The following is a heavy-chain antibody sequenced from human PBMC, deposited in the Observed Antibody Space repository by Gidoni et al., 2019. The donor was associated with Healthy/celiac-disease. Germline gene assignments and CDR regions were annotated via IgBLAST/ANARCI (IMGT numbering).Heavy chain of an antibody. CDR1: GGSISSGGYY. CDR3: GRNRGGGGTFDI. CDR2: IFYSGRT. Sequence: QVQLQESGPGLVKPSQTLSLTCTVSGGSISSGGYYWSWLRQHPGQGREWIGYIFYSGRTYYNPSLKSGVISSVDTYKNHCSLKLGSVTAGDTAVYYCGRNRGGGGTFDIWGQGTMVTVSS. J-gene: IGHJ3*02. D-gene: IGHD3-16*01. V-gene: IGHV4-31*03.